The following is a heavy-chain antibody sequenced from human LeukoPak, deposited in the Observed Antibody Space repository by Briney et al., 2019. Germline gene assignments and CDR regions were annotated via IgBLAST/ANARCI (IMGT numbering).Heavy chain of an antibody. CDR3: ARDGGSSGPGFDY. CDR1: GFTFGSYS. J-gene: IGHJ4*02. CDR2: ISSSSNYI. D-gene: IGHD6-19*01. V-gene: IGHV3-21*01. Sequence: PGGSLRLSCAASGFTFGSYSVNWVRQAPGKGLEWVSSISSSSNYIYYADSVKGRFTISRDNAKNSLYLQMNSLRAEDTAVYYCARDGGSSGPGFDYWGQGTLVTVSS.